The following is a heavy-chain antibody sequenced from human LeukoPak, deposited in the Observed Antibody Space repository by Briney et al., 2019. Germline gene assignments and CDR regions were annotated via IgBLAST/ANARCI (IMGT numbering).Heavy chain of an antibody. D-gene: IGHD3-22*01. CDR2: ISAYNGNT. Sequence: ASVTVSCKASGYTFTIYGISWVRQAPGQGLEWMGWISAYNGNTNYAQELQGRVTMTTDTSTSTAYMELRSLRSDDTAVYYCARADLKDYYDSSGYYLPSSFDYWGQGTLVTVSS. CDR3: ARADLKDYYDSSGYYLPSSFDY. J-gene: IGHJ4*02. CDR1: GYTFTIYG. V-gene: IGHV1-18*01.